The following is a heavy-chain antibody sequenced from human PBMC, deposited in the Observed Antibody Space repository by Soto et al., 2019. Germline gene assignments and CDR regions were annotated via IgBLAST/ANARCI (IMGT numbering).Heavy chain of an antibody. V-gene: IGHV2-26*01. Sequence: QVTLKESGPVLVNPTETLTLTCTVSGFSLSNARMGVSWIRQPPGKALEWLAHIFSNDEKSYSTSLKSRLTISKDTSKSQVVLTMTNMDPVDTATYYCARIWYYSYGDSGIDYWGQGTLVTVSS. J-gene: IGHJ4*02. D-gene: IGHD5-18*01. CDR2: IFSNDEK. CDR3: ARIWYYSYGDSGIDY. CDR1: GFSLSNARMG.